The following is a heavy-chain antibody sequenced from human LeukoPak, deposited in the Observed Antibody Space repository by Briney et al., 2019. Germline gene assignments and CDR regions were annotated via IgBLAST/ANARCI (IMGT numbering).Heavy chain of an antibody. CDR2: IYYSGST. CDR1: GCSISSYY. Sequence: PSETLSLTCTVSGCSISSYYWSWIRQPPGKGLEWIGYIYYSGSTNYNPSLKSRVTISVDTSKNQFSLKLSSVTAADTAVYYCASSVVSSGYYADYWGQGTLVTVSS. CDR3: ASSVVSSGYYADY. J-gene: IGHJ4*02. V-gene: IGHV4-59*01. D-gene: IGHD3-22*01.